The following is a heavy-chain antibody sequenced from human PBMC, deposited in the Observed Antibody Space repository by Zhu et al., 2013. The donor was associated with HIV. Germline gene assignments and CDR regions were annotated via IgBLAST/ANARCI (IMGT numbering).Heavy chain of an antibody. CDR1: GYTFTSYD. CDR2: MNPNSGNT. CDR3: AREGTYGDRYNFFDR. Sequence: QLVQSGAEVKKPGASVKVSCKASGYTFTSYDINWVRQATGQGLEWMGWMNPNSGNTGYAQKFQGRVTITRNTSISTAYLELKNLRSEDSAVYYCAREGTYGDRYNFFDRWGQETLIIVSS. D-gene: IGHD4-17*01. J-gene: IGHJ5*02. V-gene: IGHV1-8*03.